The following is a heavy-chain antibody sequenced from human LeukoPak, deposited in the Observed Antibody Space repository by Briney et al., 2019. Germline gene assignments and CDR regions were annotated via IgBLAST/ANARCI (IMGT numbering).Heavy chain of an antibody. CDR3: ARSDLGVDAFDV. CDR1: GYTFINYD. J-gene: IGHJ3*01. Sequence: ASVKVSCKASGYTFINYDINWVRQVTGQGLEWMGWINPNSGGTNYAQKFQGRVTMTRDTSISTAYMELSRLRSDDTAVYYCARSDLGVDAFDVWGQGTMVTVSS. V-gene: IGHV1-2*02. D-gene: IGHD3-16*01. CDR2: INPNSGGT.